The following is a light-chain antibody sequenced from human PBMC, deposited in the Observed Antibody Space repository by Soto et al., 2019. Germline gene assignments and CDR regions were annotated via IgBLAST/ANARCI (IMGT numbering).Light chain of an antibody. CDR2: DNN. CDR3: QSYDNSLSGHVV. Sequence: QSVLTQPPSVSGAPGQRVTISCTGSSSNIGALYDVNWYQQLPGTAPKLLIYDNNNRPSGVPDRFSGSKSGTSASLAITGLQPEDEADYYCQSYDNSLSGHVVFGGGTQLTVL. CDR1: SSNIGALYD. J-gene: IGLJ2*01. V-gene: IGLV1-40*01.